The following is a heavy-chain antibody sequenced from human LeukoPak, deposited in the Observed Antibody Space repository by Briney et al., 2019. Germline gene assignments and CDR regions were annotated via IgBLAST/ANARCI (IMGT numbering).Heavy chain of an antibody. D-gene: IGHD6-13*01. CDR3: ARDEWQQLALLEY. V-gene: IGHV1-18*01. J-gene: IGHJ4*02. CDR2: ISAYNDNT. CDR1: GYTFTSHG. Sequence: GASVKVSCNASGYTFTSHGLSWVRHAPGQGLEWMGWISAYNDNTNYAQNLQGRVTMTTDTSTSTAYMELRSLRSDDTAVYYCARDEWQQLALLEYWGQGAPVTVS.